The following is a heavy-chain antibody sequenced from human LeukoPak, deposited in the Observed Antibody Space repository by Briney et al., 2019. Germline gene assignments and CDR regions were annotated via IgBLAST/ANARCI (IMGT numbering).Heavy chain of an antibody. CDR2: INTNTGNP. V-gene: IGHV7-4-1*02. CDR1: GYTFTGYY. Sequence: ASVKVSCKASGYTFTGYYMHWVRQAPGQGLEWMGWINTNTGNPTYAQGFTGRFVFSLDTSVSTAYLQISNLKAEDTAIYYCAREGWFDPWGQGTLVTVSS. CDR3: AREGWFDP. J-gene: IGHJ5*02.